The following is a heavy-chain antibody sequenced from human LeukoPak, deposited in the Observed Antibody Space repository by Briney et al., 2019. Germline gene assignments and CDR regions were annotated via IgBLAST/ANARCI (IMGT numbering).Heavy chain of an antibody. CDR1: GFSVSNYY. CDR3: ARDRAATQDRVEFDP. J-gene: IGHJ5*02. Sequence: GGSLRLSCAVSGFSVSNYYMNWVRQAPGKGLEWVSLIRGSGETFYADSVKGRFTISRDDSKNTVYLQMNSLRVEDTAEYFWARDRAATQDRVEFDPGGQGTLVTVSS. D-gene: IGHD1-14*01. V-gene: IGHV3-66*03. CDR2: IRGSGET.